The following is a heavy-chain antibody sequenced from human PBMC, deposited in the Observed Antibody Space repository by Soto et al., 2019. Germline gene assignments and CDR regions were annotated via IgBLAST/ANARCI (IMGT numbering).Heavy chain of an antibody. CDR3: ARGRSLFGMIINDWFDP. D-gene: IGHD3-3*01. CDR2: ISGYNGIT. J-gene: IGHJ5*02. V-gene: IGHV1-18*01. CDR1: GYTFSSTG. Sequence: QVQLVQSGAEVKKPGASVKVSCKASGYTFSSTGISWVRQAPGQGLEWMGWISGYNGITNFAQKFKGRVTMTRDSSTSTAYMELRRLRSDDTAVYYCARGRSLFGMIINDWFDPWGQGTLVAVSS.